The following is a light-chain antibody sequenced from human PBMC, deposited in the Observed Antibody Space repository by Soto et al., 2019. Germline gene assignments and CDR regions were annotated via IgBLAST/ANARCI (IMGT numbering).Light chain of an antibody. V-gene: IGKV3-15*01. CDR1: QRISGY. J-gene: IGKJ1*01. CDR3: HQYNNLWT. CDR2: GAS. Sequence: EIVLTQSPATLSLSPGERATLSCRASQRISGYLGWYQQKPGQAPRLLIYGASTRATGIPARFSGSGSGTEFTLTISSLQSEDFGVYYCHQYNNLWTFGQGTKVDIK.